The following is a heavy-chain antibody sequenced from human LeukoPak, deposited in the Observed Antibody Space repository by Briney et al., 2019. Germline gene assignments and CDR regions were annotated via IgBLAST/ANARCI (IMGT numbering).Heavy chain of an antibody. Sequence: GGSLRLSFAASGFTFSNAWMSGVRQAPGKGLEWGGRIKSKPDGGKKEYSTPVTGRFNISRDHSKNTLYLQMNSLKTEATAVYYCTTVPWGDYYYYGMDVWGQGTTVTVSS. CDR1: GFTFSNAW. CDR2: IKSKPDGGKK. CDR3: TTVPWGDYYYYGMDV. V-gene: IGHV3-15*01. J-gene: IGHJ6*02. D-gene: IGHD3-16*01.